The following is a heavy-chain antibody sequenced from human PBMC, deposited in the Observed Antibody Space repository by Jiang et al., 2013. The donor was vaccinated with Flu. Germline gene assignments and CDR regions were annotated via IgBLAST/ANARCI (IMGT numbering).Heavy chain of an antibody. Sequence: GAEVKKPGESLKISCKGSGYSFATYWIGWVCQMPGKGLEWMGIIYPGDSDTRYSPSFQGQVTISADKSISTAYLQWSSLKASDTAMYYCARHRRYCSGGSCYPNWFDPWGQGTLVTVSS. CDR3: ARHRRYCSGGSCYPNWFDP. J-gene: IGHJ5*02. V-gene: IGHV5-51*01. CDR1: GYSFATYW. D-gene: IGHD2-15*01. CDR2: IYPGDSDT.